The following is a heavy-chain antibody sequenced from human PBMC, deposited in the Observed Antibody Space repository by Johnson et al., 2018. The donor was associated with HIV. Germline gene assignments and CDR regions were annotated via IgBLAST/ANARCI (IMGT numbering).Heavy chain of an antibody. V-gene: IGHV3-53*01. CDR2: IYSGGSI. CDR1: RFLVSRNY. Sequence: VQLVAAGGGLFQPGGSLRLSCSTSRFLVSRNYMSWVRQAPGKGLEWVSVIYSGGSIYYADSVNGRLPISRENTKNTLYLQMNSMRAEVTAVYYCARAEGDYYDSGGWGPDAFDIWGQGTMVTVSS. J-gene: IGHJ3*02. CDR3: ARAEGDYYDSGGWGPDAFDI. D-gene: IGHD3-22*01.